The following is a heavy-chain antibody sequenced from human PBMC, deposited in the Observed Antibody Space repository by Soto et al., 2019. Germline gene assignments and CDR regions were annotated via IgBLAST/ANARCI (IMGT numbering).Heavy chain of an antibody. CDR1: GFTVSSNY. J-gene: IGHJ5*02. Sequence: GGSLRLSCAASGFTVSSNYMSWVRQAPGKGLEWVSVIYSGGSTYCADSVKGRFTSSRDNAKNTLYLQMNSLRAEDAAVYYCARAPPGDWFDPWGQGTLVTVSS. CDR2: IYSGGST. CDR3: ARAPPGDWFDP. D-gene: IGHD3-10*01. V-gene: IGHV3-53*01.